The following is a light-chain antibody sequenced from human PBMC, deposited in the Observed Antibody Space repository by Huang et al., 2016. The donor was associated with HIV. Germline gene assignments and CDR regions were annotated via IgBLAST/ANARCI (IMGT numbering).Light chain of an antibody. V-gene: IGKV1-5*01. CDR2: DTS. J-gene: IGKJ2*01. Sequence: DIQMTQSPSTLSASVGDRVTITCRASQSISSWLAWYQQKPGKAPNLLIYDTSSLESGVPSRFSGNRSGAEFILTISSLQPDDIATYYCQQYNTYPYTFGQGTKVDI. CDR1: QSISSW. CDR3: QQYNTYPYT.